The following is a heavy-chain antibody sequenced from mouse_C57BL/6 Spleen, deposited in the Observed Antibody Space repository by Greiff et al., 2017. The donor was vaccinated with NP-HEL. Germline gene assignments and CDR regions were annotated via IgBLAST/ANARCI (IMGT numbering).Heavy chain of an antibody. CDR1: GYTFTSYN. CDR2: IYPGNGDT. CDR3: ARPLYYGSSYYAMDY. Sequence: LQQSGAELVRPGASVKMSCKASGYTFTSYNMHWVKQTPRQGLEWIGAIYPGNGDTSYNQKFKGKATLTVDKSSSTAYMQLSSLTSEDSAVYFCARPLYYGSSYYAMDYWGQGTSVTVSS. J-gene: IGHJ4*01. D-gene: IGHD1-1*01. V-gene: IGHV1-12*01.